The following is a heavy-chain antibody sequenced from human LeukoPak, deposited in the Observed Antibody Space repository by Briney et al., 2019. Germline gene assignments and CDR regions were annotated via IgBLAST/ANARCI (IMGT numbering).Heavy chain of an antibody. V-gene: IGHV1-2*02. CDR2: INPNSGGT. J-gene: IGHJ5*02. Sequence: ASVKVSCKASGYTFTCYYMHWVRQAPGQGLEWMGWINPNSGGTNYAQKFQGRVTMTRDTSISTAYMELSRLRSDDTAVYYCARIGYYYDSSGPFAPWGQGTLVTVSS. CDR1: GYTFTCYY. CDR3: ARIGYYYDSSGPFAP. D-gene: IGHD3-22*01.